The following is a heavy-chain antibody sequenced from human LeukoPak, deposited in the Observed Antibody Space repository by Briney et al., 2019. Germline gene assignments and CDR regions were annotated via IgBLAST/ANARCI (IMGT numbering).Heavy chain of an antibody. Sequence: SETLSLTCAVYGGSFSGYYWSWIRQPPGKGLEWIGEINHSGSTNYNPSLKSRVTISVDTSKNQFSLKLSSVTAADTAAYYCARDLEGPYYYGSGTTGYWGQGTLVTVSS. D-gene: IGHD3-10*01. J-gene: IGHJ4*02. V-gene: IGHV4-34*01. CDR3: ARDLEGPYYYGSGTTGY. CDR2: INHSGST. CDR1: GGSFSGYY.